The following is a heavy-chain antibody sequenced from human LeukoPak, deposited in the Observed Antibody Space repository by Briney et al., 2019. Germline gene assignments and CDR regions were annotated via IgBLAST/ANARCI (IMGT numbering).Heavy chain of an antibody. V-gene: IGHV4-61*02. Sequence: PSETLSLTCTVSGGSISSGTYYWSWIRQPAGKGLEWIGRLYTRGTTNYNPALKSRVTISLDTSKNQFSLRLNSVTAADTAVYYCARDVDYGGKFDYWGQGTLVTVSS. CDR2: LYTRGTT. CDR3: ARDVDYGGKFDY. D-gene: IGHD4-23*01. CDR1: GGSISSGTYY. J-gene: IGHJ4*02.